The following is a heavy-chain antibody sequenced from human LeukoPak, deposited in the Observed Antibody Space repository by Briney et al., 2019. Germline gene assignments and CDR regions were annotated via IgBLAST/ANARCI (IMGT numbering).Heavy chain of an antibody. CDR1: GYTLTELS. CDR3: ATDRGRVVPAAISSYYMDV. V-gene: IGHV1-24*01. Sequence: ASVKVSCKVSGYTLTELSMHWVRQAPGKGLEWMGGFDPEDGETIYAQKFQGRVTMTEDTSTDTAYMELSSLRSEDTAVYYCATDRGRVVPAAISSYYMDVWGKGTTVTVSS. J-gene: IGHJ6*03. D-gene: IGHD2-2*01. CDR2: FDPEDGET.